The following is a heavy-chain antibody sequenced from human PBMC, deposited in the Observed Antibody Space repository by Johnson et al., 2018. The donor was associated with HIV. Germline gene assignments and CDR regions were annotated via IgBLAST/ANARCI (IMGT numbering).Heavy chain of an antibody. CDR1: GLTFSTYA. V-gene: IGHV3-30-3*01. D-gene: IGHD4/OR15-4a*01. CDR3: AREWVLTTGAFDI. Sequence: QVQLVESGGTLVQPGGSLRVSCAASGLTFSTYAMHWVRQAPGKGLEWVAVISYDGSNKYYADSVKGRFTISRDNSKNTLYLQMNSLRPEDTAVYYCAREWVLTTGAFDIWGQGTMVTVSS. CDR2: ISYDGSNK. J-gene: IGHJ3*02.